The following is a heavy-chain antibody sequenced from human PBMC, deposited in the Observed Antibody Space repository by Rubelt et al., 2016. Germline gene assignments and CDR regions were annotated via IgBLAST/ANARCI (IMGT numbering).Heavy chain of an antibody. CDR3: ARSGKQWDALDY. D-gene: IGHD6-19*01. CDR2: IYYSGST. J-gene: IGHJ4*02. Sequence: QVQLQESGPGLVKPSETLSLTCTVSGGSINSYYWSWIRQPPGKGLEWIGHIYYSGSTNYNPSRKSGVTISVDTSKNQFSLKLNSVTAADTAVYYCARSGKQWDALDYWGQGTLVTVSS. CDR1: GGSINSYY. V-gene: IGHV4-59*08.